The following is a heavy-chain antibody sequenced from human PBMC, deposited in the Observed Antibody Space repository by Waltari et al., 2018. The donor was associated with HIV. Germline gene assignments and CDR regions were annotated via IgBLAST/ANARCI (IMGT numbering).Heavy chain of an antibody. D-gene: IGHD3-10*01. CDR1: GGGFISHS. CDR3: AAARETMGVDFDS. V-gene: IGHV1-69*08. Sequence: QVQLVQSGAEVKKPGSSVTISCKASGGGFISHSFNWVRQAPGQGLEWVGRVIPWTGTAKKAQRLQDRVTITADKITTTVFMELRSRRLDDMAMYYCAAARETMGVDFDSWGQGTPVTV. CDR2: VIPWTGTA. J-gene: IGHJ4*02.